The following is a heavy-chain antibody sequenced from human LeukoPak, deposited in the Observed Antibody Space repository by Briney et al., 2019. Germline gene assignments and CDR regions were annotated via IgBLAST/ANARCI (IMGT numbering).Heavy chain of an antibody. D-gene: IGHD3-3*01. CDR2: ISAYNGNT. Sequence: ASVNVSCKASGYTFTSYGISWVRQAPGQGLEWMGWISAYNGNTNYAQKLQGRVTMTTDTSTSTAYMELRGLRSDDTAVYYCASSNDFWSGYYGGPFDYWGQGTLVTVSS. J-gene: IGHJ4*02. CDR1: GYTFTSYG. CDR3: ASSNDFWSGYYGGPFDY. V-gene: IGHV1-18*01.